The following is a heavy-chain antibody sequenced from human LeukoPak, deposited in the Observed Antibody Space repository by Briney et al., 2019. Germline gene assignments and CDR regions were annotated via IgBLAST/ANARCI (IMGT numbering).Heavy chain of an antibody. CDR2: IESDGITI. CDR3: LRDLNWSLDQ. CDR1: GFTFSNYM. J-gene: IGHJ4*02. D-gene: IGHD1-20*01. V-gene: IGHV3-74*01. Sequence: GGSLRLSCAASGFTFSNYMMHWVRQAPGKGLVWVSRIESDGITITYADSVKGRFTISRDNAKNTLYLQMNSLRAEDTAVYYCLRDLNWSLDQWGQGTLVTVSS.